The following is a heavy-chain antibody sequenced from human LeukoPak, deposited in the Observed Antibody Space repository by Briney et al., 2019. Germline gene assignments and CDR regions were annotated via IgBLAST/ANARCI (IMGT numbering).Heavy chain of an antibody. CDR3: ARAPGLPNKRDAFDI. J-gene: IGHJ3*02. D-gene: IGHD2-15*01. Sequence: GASVKVSCKASGGTFSSYAISWVRQAPGQGLEWMGGIIPIFGTANYAQKFQGRVTITTDESTSTAYMELSSLRSEDTAVYYCARAPGLPNKRDAFDIWGQGTMVTVSS. V-gene: IGHV1-69*05. CDR1: GGTFSSYA. CDR2: IIPIFGTA.